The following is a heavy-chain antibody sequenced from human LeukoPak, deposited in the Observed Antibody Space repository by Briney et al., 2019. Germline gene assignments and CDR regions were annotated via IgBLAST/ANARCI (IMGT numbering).Heavy chain of an antibody. J-gene: IGHJ4*02. CDR2: IYYSGST. Sequence: SETLSLTCTVSGGSVSSGSYYWSWIRQPPGKGLEWIGYIYYSGSTNYNPSLKGRVTISVDTSKNQFSLKLSSVTAADTAVYYCARDYYDSSGYSSFDYWGQGTLVTVSS. D-gene: IGHD3-22*01. CDR1: GGSVSSGSYY. CDR3: ARDYYDSSGYSSFDY. V-gene: IGHV4-61*01.